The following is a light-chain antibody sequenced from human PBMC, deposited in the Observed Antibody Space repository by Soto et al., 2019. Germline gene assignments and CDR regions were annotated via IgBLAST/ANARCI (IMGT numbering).Light chain of an antibody. CDR2: GAS. CDR3: QQYDNWWT. CDR1: QSVTSN. J-gene: IGKJ1*01. V-gene: IGKV3-15*01. Sequence: EIVMTQSPATLSVSPWERATLSCRASQSVTSNLAWYQKKPGQAPRLLIYGASTRATGIPARFSGSGSGTDFTLTISSLQSEDFAVYYCQQYDNWWTFGQGTRVEIK.